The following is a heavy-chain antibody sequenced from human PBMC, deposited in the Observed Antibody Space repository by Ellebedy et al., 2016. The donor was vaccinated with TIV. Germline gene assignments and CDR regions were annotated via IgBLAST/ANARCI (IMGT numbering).Heavy chain of an antibody. CDR3: ARSITLVRGTLYDY. V-gene: IGHV1-18*04. CDR2: ISAYNGNT. CDR1: GYTCTNYG. J-gene: IGHJ4*02. Sequence: ASVKVSCKASGYTCTNYGISWVRQAPGQGLEWMGWISAYNGNTNYARKLQGRVTMTTETSTSTAYMELRSLGSDDTAVHYCARSITLVRGTLYDYWGQGTLVTVSS. D-gene: IGHD3-10*01.